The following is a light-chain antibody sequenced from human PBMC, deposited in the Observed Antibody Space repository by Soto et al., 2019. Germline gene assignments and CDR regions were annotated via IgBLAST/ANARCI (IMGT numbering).Light chain of an antibody. J-gene: IGKJ5*01. Sequence: EIVLTQSPATLSLSPGERATLSCRASPSVTNYLAWYQQKPGQAPRLVIYGAFNRATGIPARFSGSGSGTDFTLTISSLEPEDFAVYYCQQRNIWPPVTFGQATRLEL. V-gene: IGKV3-11*01. CDR2: GAF. CDR3: QQRNIWPPVT. CDR1: PSVTNY.